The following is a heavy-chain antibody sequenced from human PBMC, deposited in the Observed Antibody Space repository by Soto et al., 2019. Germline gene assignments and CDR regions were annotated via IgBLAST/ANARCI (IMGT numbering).Heavy chain of an antibody. CDR1: GGSFSGYY. CDR2: INHSGST. J-gene: IGHJ5*02. Sequence: QVQLQQWGAGLLKPSETLSLNCAVYGGSFSGYYWSWIRQPPGKGLEWIGEINHSGSTNYNPSLKSRVTISVDTSKNQFSLKLSSVTAADTAVYYCARDRRYCSCGSCSSGWFDPWGQGTLVTVSS. D-gene: IGHD2-15*01. V-gene: IGHV4-34*01. CDR3: ARDRRYCSCGSCSSGWFDP.